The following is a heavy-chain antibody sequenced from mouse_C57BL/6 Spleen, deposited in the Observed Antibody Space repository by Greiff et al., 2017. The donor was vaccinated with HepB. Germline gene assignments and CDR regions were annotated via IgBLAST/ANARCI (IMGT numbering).Heavy chain of an antibody. Sequence: EVQLQQSGAELVRPGASVKLSCTASGFNIKDDYMHWVKQRPEQGLEWIGWIDPENGDTEYASKFQDKATITADTSSNTAYLQLSSLPSEDTAVYYCTTPYSNYVGTYWGQGTLVTVSA. D-gene: IGHD2-5*01. CDR2: IDPENGDT. V-gene: IGHV14-4*01. CDR3: TTPYSNYVGTY. J-gene: IGHJ3*01. CDR1: GFNIKDDY.